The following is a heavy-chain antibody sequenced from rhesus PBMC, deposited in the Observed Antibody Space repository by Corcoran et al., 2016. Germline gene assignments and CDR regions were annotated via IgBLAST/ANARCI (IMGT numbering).Heavy chain of an antibody. V-gene: IGHV4-76*01. D-gene: IGHD3-3*01. CDR1: GGSISGGYD. CDR2: IFGSRGST. J-gene: IGHJ5-1*01. CDR3: ARYYNFWSGYYGLDV. Sequence: QVQLQESGPGLVKPSETLSLTCAVSGGSISGGYDWSWIRQPPGKGLEWIGSIFGSRGSTHQNPSLKNRVPFSNDTSANQFSLKLSSVTAAVTAVYYCARYYNFWSGYYGLDVWGPGVLVTVSS.